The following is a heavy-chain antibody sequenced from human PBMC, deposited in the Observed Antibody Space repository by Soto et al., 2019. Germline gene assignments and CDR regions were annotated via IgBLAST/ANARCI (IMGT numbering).Heavy chain of an antibody. J-gene: IGHJ3*02. CDR3: ASAKIDYYDSSGDAAFDI. D-gene: IGHD3-22*01. CDR1: GGSISSGGYY. Sequence: PSETLSLTCTVSGGSISSGGYYWSWIRQHPGKGLEWIGYIYYSGSTYYNPSLKSRVTISVDTSKNQFSLKLSSVTAADTAVYYCASAKIDYYDSSGDAAFDIWGQGTMVTVSS. CDR2: IYYSGST. V-gene: IGHV4-31*03.